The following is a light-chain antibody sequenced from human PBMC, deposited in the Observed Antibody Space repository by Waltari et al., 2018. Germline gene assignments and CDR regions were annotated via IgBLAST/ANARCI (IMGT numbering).Light chain of an antibody. CDR3: SSSTSSDAYV. CDR2: DVT. V-gene: IGLV2-14*01. J-gene: IGLJ1*01. CDR1: SSDVGGHNH. Sequence: QSALTQPASVSGSPGHSIAISCTGTSSDVGGHNHVPWYQQHPGKAPKLMIYDVTKRPSGVSNRFSGSKSGNTASLTISGLQTEDEADYYCSSSTSSDAYVFGTGTTVTVL.